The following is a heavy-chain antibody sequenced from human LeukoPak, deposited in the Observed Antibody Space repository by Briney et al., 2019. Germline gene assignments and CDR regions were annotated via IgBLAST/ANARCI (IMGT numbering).Heavy chain of an antibody. V-gene: IGHV4-34*01. Sequence: SETLSLTCAVYGGSFSGYYWSWICQPPGKGLKWIGEINHSGSTNYNPSLKSRVTISVDTSKNQFSLKLSSVTAADTAVYYCARGERFLEWLYNWFDPWGQGTLVTVSS. CDR3: ARGERFLEWLYNWFDP. CDR2: INHSGST. D-gene: IGHD3-3*01. J-gene: IGHJ5*02. CDR1: GGSFSGYY.